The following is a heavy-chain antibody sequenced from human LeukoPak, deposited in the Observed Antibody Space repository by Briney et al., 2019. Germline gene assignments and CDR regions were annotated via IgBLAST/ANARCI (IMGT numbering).Heavy chain of an antibody. Sequence: ASVKVSCKVSGYIFIVYYMHWVRQAPGQGLEWMGWINPNSGGTNYAQKFQGRVTMTRDTSISTAYMELSRLRSDDTAVYYCARPYYYDSSGYLNDYWGQGTLVTVSS. CDR3: ARPYYYDSSGYLNDY. CDR2: INPNSGGT. D-gene: IGHD3-22*01. CDR1: GYIFIVYY. V-gene: IGHV1-2*02. J-gene: IGHJ4*02.